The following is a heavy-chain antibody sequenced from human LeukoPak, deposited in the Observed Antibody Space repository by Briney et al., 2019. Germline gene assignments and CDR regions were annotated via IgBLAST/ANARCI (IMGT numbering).Heavy chain of an antibody. V-gene: IGHV1-8*01. CDR3: AREAAAAEGGMDV. J-gene: IGHJ6*02. D-gene: IGHD6-13*01. CDR2: MNPNTGDT. CDR1: GYIFTSYD. Sequence: ASVKVSCKASGYIFTSYDINWVRQATGQGLEWMGWMNPNTGDTGYAQNFQGRVTMTRNTSITAAYMELSSLRSEDTAAYYCAREAAAAEGGMDVWGQGTTVTVSS.